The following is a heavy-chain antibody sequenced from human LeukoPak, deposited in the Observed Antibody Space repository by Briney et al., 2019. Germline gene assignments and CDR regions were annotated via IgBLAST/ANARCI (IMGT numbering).Heavy chain of an antibody. CDR2: IYPGDSDT. V-gene: IGHV5-51*07. CDR3: ARVMTTLTGSDF. J-gene: IGHJ4*02. D-gene: IGHD2/OR15-2a*01. CDR1: GYSFTTYL. Sequence: GESLKISCKGSGYSFTTYLIGWVHQMPGKGLEWMGIIYPGDSDTRYSPSFQGQVTISADKSITTAYLQWSSLKASDTAMYYCARVMTTLTGSDFWGQGTLVTVSS.